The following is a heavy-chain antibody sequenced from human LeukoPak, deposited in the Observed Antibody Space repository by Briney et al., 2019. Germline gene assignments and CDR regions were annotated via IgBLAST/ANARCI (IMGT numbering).Heavy chain of an antibody. Sequence: PSETLSLTCAVYGGSFSGYYWSWIRQPPGKGLEWIGEINHSGGTNYNPSLKSRVTISVDTSKNQFSLKLSSVTAADTAVYYCARALRTTVTRFFDYWGQGTLVTVSS. V-gene: IGHV4-34*01. CDR3: ARALRTTVTRFFDY. CDR2: INHSGGT. CDR1: GGSFSGYY. J-gene: IGHJ4*02. D-gene: IGHD4-17*01.